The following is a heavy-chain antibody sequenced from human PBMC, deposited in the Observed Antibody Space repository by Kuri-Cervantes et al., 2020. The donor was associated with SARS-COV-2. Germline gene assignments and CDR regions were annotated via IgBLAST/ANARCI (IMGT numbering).Heavy chain of an antibody. D-gene: IGHD3-3*01. V-gene: IGHV3-23*01. Sequence: GESLKISCAASGLTFSDYYMNWVRQAPGKGLEWVSAISGSGGSTYYADSVKCRFTISRDNSKNTLYLQMNSLRAEDTAVYSCAKLGGGDYDFWSGYSDYYYGMDVWGQGTTVTVSS. CDR3: AKLGGGDYDFWSGYSDYYYGMDV. CDR1: GLTFSDYY. CDR2: ISGSGGST. J-gene: IGHJ6*02.